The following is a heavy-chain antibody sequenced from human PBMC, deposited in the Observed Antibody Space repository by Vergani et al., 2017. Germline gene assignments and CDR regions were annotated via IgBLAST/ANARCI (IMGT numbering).Heavy chain of an antibody. Sequence: QVQLVQSGAEVKKPGSSVKVSCKASGGTFSSYAISWVRQAPGQGLEWMGRIIPILGIANYAQKFQGRVPITADKSTSTAYMELSSLRSEDTAVYYCARDLYGSTGYRDYWGQGTLVTVSS. J-gene: IGHJ4*02. CDR1: GGTFSSYA. D-gene: IGHD6-13*01. CDR2: IIPILGIA. CDR3: ARDLYGSTGYRDY. V-gene: IGHV1-69*04.